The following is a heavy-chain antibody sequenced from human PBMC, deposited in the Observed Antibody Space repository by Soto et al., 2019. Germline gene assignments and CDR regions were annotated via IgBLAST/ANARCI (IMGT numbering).Heavy chain of an antibody. CDR1: GGSISSSSYY. CDR3: ARLTNTDLNWFDP. J-gene: IGHJ5*02. V-gene: IGHV4-39*01. CDR2: IYYSGST. D-gene: IGHD5-12*01. Sequence: QLQLQESGPGLVKPSETLSLTCTVSGGSISSSSYYWGWIRQPPGKGLEWIGSIYYSGSTYYNPSLKSRVTISVDTSKNQFSLKLSSVTAADTAVYYCARLTNTDLNWFDPWGQGTLVTVSS.